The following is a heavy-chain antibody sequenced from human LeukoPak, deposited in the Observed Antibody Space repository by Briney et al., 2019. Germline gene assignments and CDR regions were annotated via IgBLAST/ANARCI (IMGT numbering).Heavy chain of an antibody. CDR3: ARSRVKGGYCSGGSCRENHIDY. D-gene: IGHD2-15*01. CDR2: INPNSGAT. CDR1: GYTFTGYY. Sequence: SVKVSCKASGYTFTGYYVHWLRQAPGQGLEWVAWINPNSGATNYAPKFQGRVTLTRDTSITTAYTEVSSLRSEDTAVYYCARSRVKGGYCSGGSCRENHIDYWGQGTLVTVSS. J-gene: IGHJ4*02. V-gene: IGHV1-2*02.